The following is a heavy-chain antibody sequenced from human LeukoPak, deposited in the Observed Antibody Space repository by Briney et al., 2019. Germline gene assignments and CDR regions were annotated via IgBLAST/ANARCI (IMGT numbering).Heavy chain of an antibody. CDR1: GYTFTSYD. Sequence: RASVKVSCKASGYTFTSYDINWVRQATGQGLEWMGWMNPNSGNTGYAQKFRGRVTMTRDTSISTAYMGLSRLRSDDTAVYYCARDAGRYFDWLYYMDVWGKGTTVTVSS. CDR3: ARDAGRYFDWLYYMDV. D-gene: IGHD3-9*01. CDR2: MNPNSGNT. J-gene: IGHJ6*03. V-gene: IGHV1-8*01.